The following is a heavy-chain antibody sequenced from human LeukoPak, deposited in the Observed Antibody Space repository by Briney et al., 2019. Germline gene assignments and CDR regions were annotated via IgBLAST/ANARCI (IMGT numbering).Heavy chain of an antibody. CDR3: TRRASDDSSGYYST. Sequence: GGSLKLSCAASGFTFSGSAMHWVRQASGKGLEWVGRIRSKANSYATAYAASVKGRFTISRDESKNTAYLQMNSLKIEGTAVYYCTRRASDDSSGYYSTWGQGTLVTVSS. CDR1: GFTFSGSA. D-gene: IGHD3-22*01. V-gene: IGHV3-73*01. CDR2: IRSKANSYAT. J-gene: IGHJ5*02.